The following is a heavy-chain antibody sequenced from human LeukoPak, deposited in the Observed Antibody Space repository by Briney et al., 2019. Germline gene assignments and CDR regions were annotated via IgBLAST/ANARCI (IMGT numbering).Heavy chain of an antibody. CDR3: ARYGGNSSY. D-gene: IGHD4-23*01. CDR2: ISAGSTFI. Sequence: GGSLRLSCAASGFTFSSYTMNWVRQAPGKGLEWVSCISAGSTFIYYTDSLKGRFTISRDNAKNSLYLQMNSLRAEDTAVYYCARYGGNSSYWGQGTLVTVSS. CDR1: GFTFSSYT. V-gene: IGHV3-21*01. J-gene: IGHJ4*02.